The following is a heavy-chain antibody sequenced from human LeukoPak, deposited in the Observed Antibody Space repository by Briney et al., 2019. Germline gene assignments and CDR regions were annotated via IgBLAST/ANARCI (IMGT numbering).Heavy chain of an antibody. CDR3: GRVKEASAFDI. J-gene: IGHJ3*02. CDR1: GFSFSSYG. D-gene: IGHD5-12*01. V-gene: IGHV3-21*01. Sequence: GGSLRLSCVVSGFSFSSYGMNWVRQAPGKGLEWVSSISSSSSYIYYADSVKGRFTISRDNAKNSLYLQMNSLRAEDTAVYYCGRVKEASAFDIWGQGTMVTVSS. CDR2: ISSSSSYI.